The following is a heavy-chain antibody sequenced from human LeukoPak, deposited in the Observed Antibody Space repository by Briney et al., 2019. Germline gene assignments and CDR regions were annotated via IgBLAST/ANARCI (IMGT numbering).Heavy chain of an antibody. V-gene: IGHV4-4*07. CDR1: GGSISSYY. D-gene: IGHD4-17*01. Sequence: SETLSLTCTVSGGSISSYYWSWIRQPAGKGLEWIGRIYTSGGTNYNAALERRVTMSVDTSKNQLAVKLSAVTAADAAVYYCVRDLCYGDWRYYYYYYGMDVWGQGTTVTVSS. J-gene: IGHJ6*02. CDR3: VRDLCYGDWRYYYYYYGMDV. CDR2: IYTSGGT.